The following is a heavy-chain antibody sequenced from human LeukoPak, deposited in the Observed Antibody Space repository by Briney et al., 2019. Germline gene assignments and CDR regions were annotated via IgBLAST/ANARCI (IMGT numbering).Heavy chain of an antibody. CDR2: ISAYNGNT. CDR3: ARDLLGYCSGGSCLLYYYYGMDV. Sequence: EASVKVSFKASGYTFTSYGISWVRQAPGQGLEGMGWISAYNGNTNYAQKLQGRVTMTTDTSTSTAYMELRSLRSDDTAVYYCARDLLGYCSGGSCLLYYYYGMDVWGQGTTVTVSS. V-gene: IGHV1-18*01. J-gene: IGHJ6*02. D-gene: IGHD2-15*01. CDR1: GYTFTSYG.